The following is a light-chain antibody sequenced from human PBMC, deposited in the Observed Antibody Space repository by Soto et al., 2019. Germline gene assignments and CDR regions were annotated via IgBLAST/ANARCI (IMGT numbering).Light chain of an antibody. CDR1: SSDGGGYNY. Sequence: QSVLTQPASVSGSPGQSITISCTGTSSDGGGYNYVSWYQQHPGKAPKLMIYEVSNRPSGVSNRFSGSKSGNTASLTISGLQAENEADYYCSSYTSSSTLEVVSGGGTKLTVL. V-gene: IGLV2-14*01. CDR2: EVS. J-gene: IGLJ2*01. CDR3: SSYTSSSTLEVV.